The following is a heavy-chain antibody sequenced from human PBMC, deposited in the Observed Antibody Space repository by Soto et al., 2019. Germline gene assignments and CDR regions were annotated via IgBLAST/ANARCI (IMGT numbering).Heavy chain of an antibody. J-gene: IGHJ5*02. D-gene: IGHD2-2*01. CDR1: GGTFSSYA. CDR3: ASQGGHCSSTSCYGGWFDP. CDR2: IVPIFGTA. V-gene: IGHV1-69*13. Sequence: SVKVSCKASGGTFSSYAISWVRQAPGQGLEWMGGIVPIFGTANYAQKFQGRVTITADESTSTAYMELSSLRSEDTAVYYCASQGGHCSSTSCYGGWFDPWGQGTLVTVSS.